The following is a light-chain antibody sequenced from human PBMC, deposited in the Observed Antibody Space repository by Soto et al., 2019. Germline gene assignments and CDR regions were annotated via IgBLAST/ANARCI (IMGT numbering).Light chain of an antibody. CDR2: RTS. CDR1: TGAVTSDYY. CDR3: VLLYGGAWV. V-gene: IGLV7-43*01. J-gene: IGLJ2*01. Sequence: QAVVTQEPSMTVSPGGTVTLTCALTTGAVTSDYYPNWFQRKPGQALRTLIYRTSNKHSWTPARFSGSLLGGKAALTLSGVQPEDEADYYCVLLYGGAWVFGGGTKLTVL.